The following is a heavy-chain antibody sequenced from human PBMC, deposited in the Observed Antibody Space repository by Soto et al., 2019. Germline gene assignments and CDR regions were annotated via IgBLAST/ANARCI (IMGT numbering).Heavy chain of an antibody. CDR1: GYTFTSYG. Sequence: ASVKVSCKASGYTFTSYGISWVRQAPGQGLEWMGWISAYNGNTNYAQKLQGRVTMTTDTSTSTAYMELRSLRSDDTAVYYCAREGLPYSSGWYGRNFDYWGQGTLVTVSS. CDR2: ISAYNGNT. D-gene: IGHD6-19*01. CDR3: AREGLPYSSGWYGRNFDY. J-gene: IGHJ4*02. V-gene: IGHV1-18*01.